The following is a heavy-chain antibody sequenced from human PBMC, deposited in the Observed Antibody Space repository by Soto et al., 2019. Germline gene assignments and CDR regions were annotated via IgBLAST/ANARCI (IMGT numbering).Heavy chain of an antibody. CDR1: GFTFSNYG. D-gene: IGHD6-13*01. Sequence: GSLRLSCAASGFTFSNYGMQWVRQAPGKGLEWVAIISYDGRNDYFLDSVRGRFTISRDNSKNTLYLQMNSLRVEDTAVYYCAKYWALAAARNIFDYWGQGTLVTVSS. CDR3: AKYWALAAARNIFDY. J-gene: IGHJ4*02. V-gene: IGHV3-30*18. CDR2: ISYDGRND.